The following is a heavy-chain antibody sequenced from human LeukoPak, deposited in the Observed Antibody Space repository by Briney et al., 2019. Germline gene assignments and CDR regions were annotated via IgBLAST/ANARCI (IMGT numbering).Heavy chain of an antibody. Sequence: ASVKVSCKVSGYTLTELSMHWVRQAPGKGLEWMGGFDPEDGETIYAQKFQGRVTMTEDTSTDTAYMELSSLRSEDTAVYYCATTCTNGVRYTGTFDYWGQGTLVTVSS. CDR3: ATTCTNGVRYTGTFDY. V-gene: IGHV1-24*01. J-gene: IGHJ4*02. D-gene: IGHD2-8*01. CDR2: FDPEDGET. CDR1: GYTLTELS.